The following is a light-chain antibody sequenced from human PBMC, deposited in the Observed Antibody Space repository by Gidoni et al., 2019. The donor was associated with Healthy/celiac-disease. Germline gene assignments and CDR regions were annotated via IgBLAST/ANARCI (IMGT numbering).Light chain of an antibody. J-gene: IGLJ2*01. V-gene: IGLV2-14*01. CDR3: SSYTSSSTLEVV. CDR1: SSDVGGYNY. CDR2: DFS. Sequence: SALTHPASVSASPGPSITISCTGTSSDVGGYNYVSWYQQPPGKAPKLTIYDFSNRPSGVSNRFSGSKSGNTASMTISGLQAEDEADYYCSSYTSSSTLEVVFGGGTKLTV.